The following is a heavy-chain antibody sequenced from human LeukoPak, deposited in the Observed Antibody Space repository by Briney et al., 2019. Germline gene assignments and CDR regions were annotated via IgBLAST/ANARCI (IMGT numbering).Heavy chain of an antibody. J-gene: IGHJ4*02. D-gene: IGHD1-26*01. CDR3: ARGSEWELLSCDF. CDR1: GFTFSSYS. CDR2: ISTSSSYV. V-gene: IGHV3-21*01. Sequence: GSLRLSCAASGFTFSSYSTNWVRQAPGKGLEWVSSISTSSSYVYYADSVKGRFTISRDNAKNSLYLQMNSLRAEDTAVYYCARGSEWELLSCDFWGQGTVVTVSS.